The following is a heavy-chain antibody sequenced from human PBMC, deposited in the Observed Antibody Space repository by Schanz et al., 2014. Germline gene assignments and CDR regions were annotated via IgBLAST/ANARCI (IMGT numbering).Heavy chain of an antibody. J-gene: IGHJ6*02. CDR1: GYTFTFTTYG. D-gene: IGHD3-10*01. CDR3: ARAKRFGDMDV. CDR2: IIPILGIA. V-gene: IGHV1-69*04. Sequence: QVQLVQSGGEVKKPGASVKVSCKASGYTFTFTTYGISWVRQVPGQGLEWMGRIIPILGIANYAQKFQGRVTNTADKSTSTAYMDLSSLRPEDTAVYYCARAKRFGDMDVWGQGTTVTVSS.